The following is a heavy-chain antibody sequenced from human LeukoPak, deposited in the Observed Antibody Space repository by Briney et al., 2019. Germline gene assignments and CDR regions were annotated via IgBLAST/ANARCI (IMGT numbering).Heavy chain of an antibody. CDR1: GRTLSQFS. V-gene: IGHV1-24*01. CDR3: AIRRLAVASAPFDH. CDR2: SDPKDKT. Sequence: GASVKVSCKVSGRTLSQFSLQWVRQAPGKGLEWMGGSDPKDKTFYAQNFQGRVTLTEVTSTDTAYMELSSLIFEDTAVYYCAIRRLAVASAPFDHWGQGTLVTVSS. D-gene: IGHD6-19*01. J-gene: IGHJ5*02.